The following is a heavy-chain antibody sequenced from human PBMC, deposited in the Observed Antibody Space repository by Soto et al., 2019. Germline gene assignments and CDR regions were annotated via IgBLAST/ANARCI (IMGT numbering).Heavy chain of an antibody. D-gene: IGHD3-10*01. CDR1: GFTFSGSA. Sequence: PGGSLRLSCAVSGFTFSGSAMRWVRQASGRGLEWVGRIRSKANSYATAYAASVKGRFTISRDDSKNTAYLQMNSLKTEDTAVYYCTRLSGSGTYYYYGMDVWGQGTTVTVSS. CDR2: IRSKANSYAT. J-gene: IGHJ6*02. CDR3: TRLSGSGTYYYYGMDV. V-gene: IGHV3-73*01.